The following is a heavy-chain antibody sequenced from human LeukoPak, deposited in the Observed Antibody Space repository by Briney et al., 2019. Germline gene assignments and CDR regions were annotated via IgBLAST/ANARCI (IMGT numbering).Heavy chain of an antibody. Sequence: GGSLRLSCAASGFTFSSYSMNWVRQAPGKGLEWVSSISSSSSYIYYADSVKGRFTISRDNAKNSLYLQMNSLRAEDTAVYYCASTPSGCYVPGWFDPWGQGTLVTVSS. CDR1: GFTFSSYS. CDR3: ASTPSGCYVPGWFDP. V-gene: IGHV3-21*01. CDR2: ISSSSSYI. D-gene: IGHD1-26*01. J-gene: IGHJ5*02.